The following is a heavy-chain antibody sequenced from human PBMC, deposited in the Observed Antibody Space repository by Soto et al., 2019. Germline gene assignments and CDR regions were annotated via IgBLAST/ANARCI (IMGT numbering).Heavy chain of an antibody. CDR2: INPNSGVT. J-gene: IGHJ5*02. CDR1: GYAFIGYY. CDR3: ARDHWFDP. V-gene: IGHV1-2*02. Sequence: ASVKVSCKASGYAFIGYYIHWVRQAPGQGLEWMGSINPNSGVTNYAQRFQGRVTMTRDTSITTVYMELRSLRSDDTAVYFCARDHWFDPWGQGTLVTVSS.